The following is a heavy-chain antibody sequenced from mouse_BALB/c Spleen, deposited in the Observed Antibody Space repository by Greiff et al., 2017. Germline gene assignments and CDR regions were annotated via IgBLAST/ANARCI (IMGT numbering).Heavy chain of an antibody. V-gene: IGHV1-7*01. CDR2: INPSTGYT. CDR1: GYTFTSYW. Sequence: QVQLQQSGAELAKPGASVKMSCKASGYTFTSYWMHWVKQRPGQGLEWIGYINPSTGYTEYNQKFKDKATLTADKSSSTAYMQLSSLTSEDSAVYYCARETGTRGAWFAYWGQGTLVTVSA. D-gene: IGHD4-1*01. J-gene: IGHJ3*01. CDR3: ARETGTRGAWFAY.